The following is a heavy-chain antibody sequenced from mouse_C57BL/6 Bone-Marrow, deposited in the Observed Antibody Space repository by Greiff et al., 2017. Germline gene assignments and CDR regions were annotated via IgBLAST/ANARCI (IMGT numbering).Heavy chain of an antibody. J-gene: IGHJ3*01. CDR3: TCEWLLPWFAY. Sequence: EVKLVESGGGLVQPGGSMKLSCVASGFTFSNYWMNWVRQSPEKGLEWVAQIRLKSDNYATHYAESVKGRFTTSRDDSKSSVYLQMNNLRAEDTGIYYCTCEWLLPWFAYWGQGTLVTVSA. CDR1: GFTFSNYW. CDR2: IRLKSDNYAT. D-gene: IGHD2-3*01. V-gene: IGHV6-3*01.